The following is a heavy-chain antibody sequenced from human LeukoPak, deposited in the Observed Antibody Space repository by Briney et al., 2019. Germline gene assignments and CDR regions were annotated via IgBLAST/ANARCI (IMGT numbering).Heavy chain of an antibody. V-gene: IGHV3-21*01. J-gene: IGHJ4*02. D-gene: IGHD6-19*01. CDR3: ASYGGQWPY. CDR2: ISGSSNYR. Sequence: GGSLRLSCAASGFTFSSYSMNWVRQAPGKGLEWVSSISGSSNYRYYADSVKGRFTITRDNAKNSLYLQMNSLRAEDTAVYYCASYGGQWPYWGQGTLVTVSS. CDR1: GFTFSSYS.